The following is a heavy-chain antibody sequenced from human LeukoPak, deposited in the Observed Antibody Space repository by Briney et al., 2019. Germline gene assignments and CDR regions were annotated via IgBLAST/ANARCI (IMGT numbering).Heavy chain of an antibody. Sequence: SETLSLACSVSGGSISSGYYYWSWIRQSPGKGLEWIGYIYYSGNTYYNPSLKSRVTISIDTSKNQFSLKLSSVTAADTAVYYCASVGWYDTGYYYFDYWGQGTLVTVSS. D-gene: IGHD2-15*01. J-gene: IGHJ4*02. CDR1: GGSISSGYYY. CDR2: IYYSGNT. CDR3: ASVGWYDTGYYYFDY. V-gene: IGHV4-30-4*01.